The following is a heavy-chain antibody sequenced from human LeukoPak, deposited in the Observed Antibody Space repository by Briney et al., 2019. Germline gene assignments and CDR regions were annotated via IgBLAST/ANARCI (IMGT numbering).Heavy chain of an antibody. Sequence: SETLSLTCTVTGYSISSGYYWGWIRQPPGKGLEWIGSIYHSGSTYYNPSLKSRVTISVDTSKNQFSLKLSSVTAADTAVYYCARVVYDFWSGYLYDAFDIWGQGTMVTVSS. V-gene: IGHV4-38-2*02. J-gene: IGHJ3*02. CDR1: GYSISSGYY. CDR2: IYHSGST. CDR3: ARVVYDFWSGYLYDAFDI. D-gene: IGHD3-3*01.